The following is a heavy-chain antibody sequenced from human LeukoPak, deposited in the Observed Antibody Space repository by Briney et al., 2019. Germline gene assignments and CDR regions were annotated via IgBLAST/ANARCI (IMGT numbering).Heavy chain of an antibody. J-gene: IGHJ4*02. CDR3: AKGEYWDGDYDLDYFDY. CDR2: ISGSGGST. D-gene: IGHD4-17*01. CDR1: GFTFSGYA. Sequence: SGGSLRLSCAASGFTFSGYAMSWVRQAPGKGLEWVSAISGSGGSTYYADSVKGRFTISRDNSKNTLYLQMNSLRAEDTAVYYCAKGEYWDGDYDLDYFDYWGQGTLVTVSS. V-gene: IGHV3-23*01.